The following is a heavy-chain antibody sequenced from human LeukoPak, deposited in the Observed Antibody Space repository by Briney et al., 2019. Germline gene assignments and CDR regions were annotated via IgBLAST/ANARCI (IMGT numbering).Heavy chain of an antibody. V-gene: IGHV1-18*01. CDR3: ARDIGSFYYDSSAPDY. D-gene: IGHD3-22*01. CDR2: ISAYNGNT. Sequence: GASVKVSCKASGYTFTSYGISWVRQAPGQGLEWMGWISAYNGNTNYAQKLQGRVTMTTDTSTSTAYMELRSLRSDDTAVYYCARDIGSFYYDSSAPDYWGQGTLVTVSS. CDR1: GYTFTSYG. J-gene: IGHJ4*02.